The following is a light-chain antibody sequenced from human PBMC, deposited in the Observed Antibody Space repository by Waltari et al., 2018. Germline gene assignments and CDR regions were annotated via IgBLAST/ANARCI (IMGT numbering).Light chain of an antibody. CDR1: SRDVGAYDY. V-gene: IGLV2-14*01. J-gene: IGLJ2*01. Sequence: QSALTQPASVSGSPGQSITISCTGTSRDVGAYDYVSWYQQYPGKAPKLMIYDVSSRPSGVSDRFSGSKSGNTASLTISGLLAEDEADYYCSSYTSTSTLVVFGGGTQLTVL. CDR3: SSYTSTSTLVV. CDR2: DVS.